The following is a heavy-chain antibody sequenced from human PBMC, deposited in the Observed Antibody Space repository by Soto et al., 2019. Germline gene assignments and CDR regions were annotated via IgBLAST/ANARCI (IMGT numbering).Heavy chain of an antibody. D-gene: IGHD2-15*01. Sequence: GGSLRLSCVSSGFTFSTYPMHWVRQAPGKGLEWVTVISNDGRDKHYADSVKGRFTISRDNSKNTLYLQMNSLRAEDTAVYYCARDYGRYSPFDYWGQGTLVTVSS. J-gene: IGHJ4*02. CDR3: ARDYGRYSPFDY. V-gene: IGHV3-30*04. CDR1: GFTFSTYP. CDR2: ISNDGRDK.